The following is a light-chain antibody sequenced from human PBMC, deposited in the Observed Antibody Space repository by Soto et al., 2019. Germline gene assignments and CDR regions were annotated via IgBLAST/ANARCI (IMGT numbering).Light chain of an antibody. CDR2: AAS. J-gene: IGKJ1*01. Sequence: EIQMTQSPSSLSASVGDRDTITCRASQSISSYLNWYQQKPGKAPKLLIYAASSLQSGVPSRFSGSGSGTDFTLTIISLQHEDFATYYCHQSYSTPLTFGQGTKVEIK. CDR3: HQSYSTPLT. V-gene: IGKV1-39*01. CDR1: QSISSY.